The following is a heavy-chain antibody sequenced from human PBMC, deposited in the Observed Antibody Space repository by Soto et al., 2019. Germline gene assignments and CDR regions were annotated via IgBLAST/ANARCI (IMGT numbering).Heavy chain of an antibody. CDR1: GYSFTSYW. D-gene: IGHD3-22*01. CDR2: IDPSDSYT. CDR3: ARLGGSVYLPIKH. J-gene: IGHJ1*01. Sequence: GESLKIYCKGSGYSFTSYWISWVRQMPGKGLEWMGRIDPSDSYTNYSPSFQGQVPISAEKSTTTAYLRGSSLKASDTAMYYCARLGGSVYLPIKHGGQGTLVTVSS. V-gene: IGHV5-10-1*04.